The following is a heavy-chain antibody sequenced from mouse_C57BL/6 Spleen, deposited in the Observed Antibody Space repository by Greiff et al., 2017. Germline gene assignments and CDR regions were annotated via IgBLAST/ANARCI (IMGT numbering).Heavy chain of an antibody. CDR2: ISDGGSST. J-gene: IGHJ2*01. CDR3: ARGQLGHYFDY. CDR1: GFTFSSYA. V-gene: IGHV5-4*03. D-gene: IGHD4-1*02. Sequence: EVKLVESGGGLVKPGGSLKLSCAASGFTFSSYAMSWVRQTPEKRLEWVATISDGGSSTYYPANVKGRFTISRDNAKNKLYLQMNHLKSEDTAMYYCARGQLGHYFDYWGQGTTLTVSS.